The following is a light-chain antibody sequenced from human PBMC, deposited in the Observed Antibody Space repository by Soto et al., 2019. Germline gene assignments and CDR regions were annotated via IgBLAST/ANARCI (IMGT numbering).Light chain of an antibody. V-gene: IGKV3-20*01. Sequence: EIVLTQSPGTLSLSPGERATLSCRASQSVSSSYLAWYQQKPGQAPRLLIYGASSRATGIPDRFSGSGSGTDFTLNISRLEPEDFAVYYCQQDGSSPYTFGQGTKLEIK. J-gene: IGKJ2*01. CDR3: QQDGSSPYT. CDR1: QSVSSSY. CDR2: GAS.